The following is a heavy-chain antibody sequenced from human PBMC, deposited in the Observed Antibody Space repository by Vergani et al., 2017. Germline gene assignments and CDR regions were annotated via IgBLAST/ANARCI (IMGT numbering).Heavy chain of an antibody. V-gene: IGHV1-46*01. Sequence: QVQLVQSGAEVKKPGASVKVSCKASGYTFTSYYMHWVRQAPGQGLEWMGIINPSGGSTSYAQKFQGRVTITADKSTSTAYMELSSLRSEDTAVYYCAREIVATGDAFDIWGQGTMVTVSS. CDR1: GYTFTSYY. D-gene: IGHD5-12*01. CDR3: AREIVATGDAFDI. CDR2: INPSGGST. J-gene: IGHJ3*02.